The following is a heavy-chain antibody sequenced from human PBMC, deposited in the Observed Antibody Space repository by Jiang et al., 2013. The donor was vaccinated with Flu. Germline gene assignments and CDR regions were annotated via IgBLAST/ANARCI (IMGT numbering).Heavy chain of an antibody. D-gene: IGHD6-19*01. CDR2: ISSSSTYI. CDR3: ARAGAVAGIYALREVGY. Sequence: QLVESGGGLVKPGGSLRLSCAASGFTFSSYSMNWVRQAPGKGLEWVSSISSSSTYIYYADSVKGRFTISRDNAKNSLYLQMNSLRAEDTAVYYCARAGAVAGIYALREVGYWGQGTLVTVSS. V-gene: IGHV3-21*01. J-gene: IGHJ4*02. CDR1: GFTFSSYS.